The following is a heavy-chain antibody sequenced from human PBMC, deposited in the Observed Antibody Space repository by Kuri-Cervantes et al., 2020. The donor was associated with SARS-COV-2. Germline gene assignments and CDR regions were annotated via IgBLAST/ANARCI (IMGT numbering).Heavy chain of an antibody. V-gene: IGHV1-2*02. D-gene: IGHD1/OR15-1a*01. Sequence: ASVKVSCKASGYTFTGYYMHWVRQAPGQGLEWMGWINPNSGGTNYAQKLQGRVTMTRDTSISTAYMELSRLRSDDTAVYYCASSGITGTLTGFDYWGQGTLVTVSS. CDR2: INPNSGGT. CDR1: GYTFTGYY. J-gene: IGHJ4*02. CDR3: ASSGITGTLTGFDY.